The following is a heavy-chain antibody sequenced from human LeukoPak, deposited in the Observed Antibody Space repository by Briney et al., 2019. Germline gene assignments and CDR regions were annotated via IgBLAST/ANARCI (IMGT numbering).Heavy chain of an antibody. CDR3: AKFLSPVGRGVYDIFPADFDY. V-gene: IGHV3-30*18. CDR2: ISYDGSNN. CDR1: GFTFTSYG. Sequence: PGGSLRLSCEASGFTFTSYGMNWVRQAPGKGLEWVAVISYDGSNNYYAGSVKGRFTTSRDNSKNTLYLQMNSLRAEDTAVYYCAKFLSPVGRGVYDIFPADFDYWGQGTLVTVSS. D-gene: IGHD3-9*01. J-gene: IGHJ4*02.